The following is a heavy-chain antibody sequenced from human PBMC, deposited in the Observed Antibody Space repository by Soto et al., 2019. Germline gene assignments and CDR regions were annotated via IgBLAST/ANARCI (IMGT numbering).Heavy chain of an antibody. J-gene: IGHJ4*02. CDR1: GYTFTCYY. Sequence: ASVKVSCKASGYTFTCYYMHWVRQAPGQGFEWMGWINPNSGGTNYAQKFQGWVTMTRDTSISTAYMELSRLRSDDTAVYYCARDLPPHSMGHSYYFDYWGQGTLVTVSS. CDR2: INPNSGGT. D-gene: IGHD6-6*01. V-gene: IGHV1-2*04. CDR3: ARDLPPHSMGHSYYFDY.